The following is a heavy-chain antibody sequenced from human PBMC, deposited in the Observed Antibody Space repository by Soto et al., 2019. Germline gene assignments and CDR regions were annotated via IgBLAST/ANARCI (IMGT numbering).Heavy chain of an antibody. CDR1: GGSISGFY. D-gene: IGHD3-10*01. V-gene: IGHV4-4*07. CDR3: AREDMVGSGRFDY. J-gene: IGHJ4*02. CDR2: IHTGGTT. Sequence: PSETLSLTCTVSGGSISGFYWNWFRQPAGKGLEWIGRIHTGGTTNYKPSLRSRVTMSVDTSKNQFSLKLTSVTAADTAAYYCAREDMVGSGRFDYWGQGTLVAVSS.